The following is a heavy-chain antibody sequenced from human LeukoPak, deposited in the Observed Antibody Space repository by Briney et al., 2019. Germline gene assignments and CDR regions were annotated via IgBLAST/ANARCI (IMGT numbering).Heavy chain of an antibody. CDR1: GGSISSYY. Sequence: KPSETLSLTCTVSGGSISSYYWSWIRQPPGKGLEWIGYIYYSGSTNYNPSLKSRVTISVDTSKNQFSLKLSSVTAADTAVYYCAKNAGDYYDSSGYYEYYFDYWGQGTLVTVSS. D-gene: IGHD3-22*01. J-gene: IGHJ4*02. CDR3: AKNAGDYYDSSGYYEYYFDY. V-gene: IGHV4-59*01. CDR2: IYYSGST.